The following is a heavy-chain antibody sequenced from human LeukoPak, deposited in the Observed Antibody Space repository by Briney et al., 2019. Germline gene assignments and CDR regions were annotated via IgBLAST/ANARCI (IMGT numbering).Heavy chain of an antibody. CDR1: GGSISSYY. CDR2: IYYSGST. CDR3: ARDRGGGYSYGYPTYYYYGMDV. D-gene: IGHD5-18*01. V-gene: IGHV4-59*01. J-gene: IGHJ6*02. Sequence: PSETLSLTCTVSGGSISSYYWSWIRQPPGKGLEWIGYIYYSGSTNYNPSLKSRVTISVDTSKNQFSLKLSSVTAADTAVYYCARDRGGGYSYGYPTYYYYGMDVWGQGTTVTVSS.